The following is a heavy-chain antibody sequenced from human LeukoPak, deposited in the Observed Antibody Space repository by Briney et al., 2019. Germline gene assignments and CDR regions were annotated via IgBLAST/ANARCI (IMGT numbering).Heavy chain of an antibody. V-gene: IGHV1-18*01. CDR1: GYTFTSYG. D-gene: IGHD3-9*01. CDR3: ARRGVRYFDWGYYYYMDV. Sequence: ASVKVSCKASGYTFTSYGISWVRQAPGQGLEWMGWISAYNGNTNYAQKLQGRVTMTTDTSTSTAYMELRSLRSEDTAVYYCARRGVRYFDWGYYYYMDVWGKGTTVTVSS. CDR2: ISAYNGNT. J-gene: IGHJ6*03.